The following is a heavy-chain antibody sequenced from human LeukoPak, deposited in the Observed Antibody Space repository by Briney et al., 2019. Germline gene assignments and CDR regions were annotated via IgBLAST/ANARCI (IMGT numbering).Heavy chain of an antibody. Sequence: NPGGSLRLSCAASGFTFSDYYMSWIRQAPGKGLEWVSYISSSGSTIYYADSVKGRFTISRDNAKNSLYLQMNSLRAEDTAVYYCARAAHYYDSGGFLPEAFDVWGQGTMVTVSS. CDR1: GFTFSDYY. D-gene: IGHD3-22*01. CDR3: ARAAHYYDSGGFLPEAFDV. CDR2: ISSSGSTI. V-gene: IGHV3-11*01. J-gene: IGHJ3*01.